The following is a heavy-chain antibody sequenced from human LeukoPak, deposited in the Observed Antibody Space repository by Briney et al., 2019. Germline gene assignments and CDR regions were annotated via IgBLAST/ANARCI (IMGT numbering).Heavy chain of an antibody. J-gene: IGHJ4*02. CDR1: GFTFSSYW. CDR2: ISYSGST. Sequence: PGGSLRLSCAASGFTFSSYWMSWVRKPPGKGLEWIGSISYSGSTSYNLSLKRRVTMSIDTSKNHFSLRLSSMTAADTATYYCARSPSGSYPDWGQGTLVTVSS. D-gene: IGHD1-26*01. CDR3: ARSPSGSYPD. V-gene: IGHV4-39*07.